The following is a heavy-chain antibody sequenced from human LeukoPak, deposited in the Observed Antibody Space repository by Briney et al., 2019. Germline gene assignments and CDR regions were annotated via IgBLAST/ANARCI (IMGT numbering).Heavy chain of an antibody. Sequence: PSDPLSLTCTVSGASISSYYWNWIRQPPGKGLEWIGYIHYSGSTNYNPSLKSRVTISVDTSKKQYSLILSSVTAADTAVYYCARDTRSYDSSGYYHFDYWGQGTLVTVSS. CDR2: IHYSGST. CDR3: ARDTRSYDSSGYYHFDY. J-gene: IGHJ4*02. V-gene: IGHV4-59*01. D-gene: IGHD3-22*01. CDR1: GASISSYY.